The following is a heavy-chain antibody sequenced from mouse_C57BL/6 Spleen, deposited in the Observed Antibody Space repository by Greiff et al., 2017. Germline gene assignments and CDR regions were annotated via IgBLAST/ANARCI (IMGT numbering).Heavy chain of an antibody. CDR1: GFNIKNTY. D-gene: IGHD1-1*01. J-gene: IGHJ4*01. V-gene: IGHV14-3*01. Sequence: VHVKQSVAELVRPGASVKLSCTASGFNIKNTYMHWVKQRPEQGLEWIGRIDPANGNTKYAPKFQGKATITADTSSNTAYLQLSSLTSEDTAIYYFARWGTTVVAPYAMDYWGQGTSVTVSS. CDR3: ARWGTTVVAPYAMDY. CDR2: IDPANGNT.